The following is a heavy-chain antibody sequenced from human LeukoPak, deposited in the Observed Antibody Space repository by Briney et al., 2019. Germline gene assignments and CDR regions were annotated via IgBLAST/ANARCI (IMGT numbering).Heavy chain of an antibody. V-gene: IGHV4-34*01. J-gene: IGHJ4*02. D-gene: IGHD2-15*01. CDR3: AREGYCSGGSCYFDY. Sequence: SEILSLTCAVYGGSFSGYYWSWIRQPPGKGLEWIGEINHSGSTNYNPSLKSRVTISVDTSKNQFSLKLSSVTAADTAVYYCAREGYCSGGSCYFDYWGQGTLVTVSS. CDR2: INHSGST. CDR1: GGSFSGYY.